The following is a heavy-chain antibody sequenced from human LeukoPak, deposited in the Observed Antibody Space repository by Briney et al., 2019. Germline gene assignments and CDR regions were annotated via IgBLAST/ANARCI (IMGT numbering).Heavy chain of an antibody. CDR2: INPSGGST. J-gene: IGHJ4*02. D-gene: IGHD3-22*01. Sequence: ASVKVSCKASGYTFISYYMHWVRQGPGQGLEWMGIINPSGGSTSYAQKFQGRVTMTRDTSTSTVYMELSSLRSEDTAVYYCARADSSGYYMDYWGQGTLVTVSS. CDR1: GYTFISYY. V-gene: IGHV1-46*01. CDR3: ARADSSGYYMDY.